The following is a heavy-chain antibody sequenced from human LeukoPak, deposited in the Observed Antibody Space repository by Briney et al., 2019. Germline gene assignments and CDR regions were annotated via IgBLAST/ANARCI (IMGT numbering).Heavy chain of an antibody. D-gene: IGHD3-22*01. CDR2: INPNSGGT. Sequence: ASVKVSCKASGYTFTGYYMHWVRQAPGQGLKWMGWINPNSGGTNYAQKFQGRVTMTRDTSISTAYMELSRLRSDDTAVYYCARGAHYHDSSEGYDYWGQGTLVTVSS. J-gene: IGHJ4*02. CDR1: GYTFTGYY. V-gene: IGHV1-2*02. CDR3: ARGAHYHDSSEGYDY.